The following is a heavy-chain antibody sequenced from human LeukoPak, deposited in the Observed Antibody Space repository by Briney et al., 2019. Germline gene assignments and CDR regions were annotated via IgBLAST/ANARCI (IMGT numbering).Heavy chain of an antibody. D-gene: IGHD3-22*01. CDR1: GYTFTSYY. CDR3: ARGHYYDSSGYYYFDY. J-gene: IGHJ4*02. Sequence: ASVKVSCKASGYTFTSYYMHWVRQAPGQGLEWMGLINPSGGSTSYAQKFQGRVTMTRDTSTSTVYMELSSLRSEDTAVYYCARGHYYDSSGYYYFDYWGQGTLVTVSS. V-gene: IGHV1-46*01. CDR2: INPSGGST.